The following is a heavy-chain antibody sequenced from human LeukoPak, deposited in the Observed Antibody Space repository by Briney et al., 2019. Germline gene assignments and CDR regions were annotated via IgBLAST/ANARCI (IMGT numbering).Heavy chain of an antibody. D-gene: IGHD3-10*01. CDR2: ISGRGGTT. CDR3: AKDRGYSYGSRSYYDAFDV. CDR1: GFTFSNYA. J-gene: IGHJ3*01. V-gene: IGHV3-23*01. Sequence: GGSLRLSCVASGFTFSNYAMGWVRQAPGKGLEWVSVISGRGGTTDYADSVKGRFTISRDNSKNMVYLQTNGLRAEDTAVYYCAKDRGYSYGSRSYYDAFDVWGQGTVVTVPS.